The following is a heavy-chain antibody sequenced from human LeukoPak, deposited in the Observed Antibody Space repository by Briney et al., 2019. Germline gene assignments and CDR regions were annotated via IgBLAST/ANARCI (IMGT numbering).Heavy chain of an antibody. CDR2: IYYTGST. Sequence: SETLSLTCTVSGGSVNSGSYYWSWIRQPPGKGPEWIGYIYYTGSTKYNPSLKGRVTISVDTSKNQFSLNLSSVTAADTAVYYCARHTGLGSCSGRSCYGHYFYGMDVWGQGTTVTVSS. J-gene: IGHJ6*02. D-gene: IGHD2-15*01. V-gene: IGHV4-61*01. CDR3: ARHTGLGSCSGRSCYGHYFYGMDV. CDR1: GGSVNSGSYY.